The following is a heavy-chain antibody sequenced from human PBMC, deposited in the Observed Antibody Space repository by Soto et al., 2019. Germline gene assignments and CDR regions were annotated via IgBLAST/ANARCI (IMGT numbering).Heavy chain of an antibody. CDR3: ARVNLPLFTYSSGPPNQNWFDP. V-gene: IGHV6-1*01. Sequence: KQSQTLSLPCAISGDSVSSNSAAWNWIRQSPSRGLEWLGRTYYRSKWYNDYAVSVKSRITINPDTSKNQFSLQLNSVTPEDTAVYYCARVNLPLFTYSSGPPNQNWFDPWGQGTLVTVSS. D-gene: IGHD6-19*01. J-gene: IGHJ5*02. CDR1: GDSVSSNSAA. CDR2: TYYRSKWYN.